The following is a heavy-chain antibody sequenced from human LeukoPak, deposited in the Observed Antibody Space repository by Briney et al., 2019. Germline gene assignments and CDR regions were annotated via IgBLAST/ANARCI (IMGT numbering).Heavy chain of an antibody. CDR2: FYYSGST. J-gene: IGHJ4*02. CDR1: GGSISSSY. V-gene: IGHV4-59*08. CDR3: ARRAGRATVSRGAIDY. Sequence: SETLSLTCTVSGGSISSSYWTWIRQPPGKGLEWIGYFYYSGSTNYNPSLKSRVTMSVDTSKTQFSLKLSSVTAADTAVYYCARRAGRATVSRGAIDYWGQGTLVTVSS. D-gene: IGHD3-10*01.